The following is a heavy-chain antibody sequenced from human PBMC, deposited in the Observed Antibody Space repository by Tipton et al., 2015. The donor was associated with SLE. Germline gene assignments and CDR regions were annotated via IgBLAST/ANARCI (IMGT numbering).Heavy chain of an antibody. CDR1: GGSISSGDYY. CDR3: ARGGHKANFYYMDV. CDR2: IYTSGST. J-gene: IGHJ6*03. V-gene: IGHV4-61*02. Sequence: TLSLTCTVSGGSISSGDYYCIWIRQPPGKGLEWIGRIYTSGSTNYNPSLKSRVTISGDTSKNQFSRKLSSVTAADTAVYYCARGGHKANFYYMDVWGKGTTVTVSS. D-gene: IGHD5-12*01.